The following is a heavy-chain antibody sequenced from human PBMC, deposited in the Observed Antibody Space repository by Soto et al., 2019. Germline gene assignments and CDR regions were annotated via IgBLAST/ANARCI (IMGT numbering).Heavy chain of an antibody. CDR3: ARDHPHSYGVYYFDY. D-gene: IGHD5-18*01. V-gene: IGHV4-59*01. CDR2: IYDSGST. CDR1: GGSISSYY. J-gene: IGHJ4*02. Sequence: SETLSLTCTVSGGSISSYYWSWIRQPPGKGLEWIGYIYDSGSTNYNPSLKSRVTISVDTSKNQFSLKVNSVTAADTAVYYCARDHPHSYGVYYFDYWGQGTPVNVSS.